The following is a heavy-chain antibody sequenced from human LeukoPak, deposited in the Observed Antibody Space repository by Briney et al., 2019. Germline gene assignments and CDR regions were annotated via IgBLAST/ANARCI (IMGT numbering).Heavy chain of an antibody. J-gene: IGHJ4*02. Sequence: SETLSLTCAVSGASISSYYWSWIRQPPGKGLEWIGYIYYSGSTNYNPSLKSRVTISLDTSKNQFSLKLTSVTAADTAVYYCATVSRGDNDYWGQGTLVTVSS. D-gene: IGHD2-21*02. V-gene: IGHV4-59*01. CDR1: GASISSYY. CDR2: IYYSGST. CDR3: ATVSRGDNDY.